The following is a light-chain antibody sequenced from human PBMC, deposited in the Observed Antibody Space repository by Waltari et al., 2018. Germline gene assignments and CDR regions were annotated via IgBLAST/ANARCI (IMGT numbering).Light chain of an antibody. J-gene: IGLJ2*01. Sequence: QSALTQPPSASGSPGQSVTFSCTGTSSDGGFYNFVSWYQQHPGKAPKPMISEVSKRPSGVPDRFSGSKSGNTASLTVSGLQAEDEADYYCSSYAGSNNLVFGGGTKLTVL. V-gene: IGLV2-8*01. CDR1: SSDGGFYNF. CDR3: SSYAGSNNLV. CDR2: EVS.